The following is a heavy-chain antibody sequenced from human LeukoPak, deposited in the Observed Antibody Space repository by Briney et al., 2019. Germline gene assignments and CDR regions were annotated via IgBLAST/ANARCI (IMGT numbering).Heavy chain of an antibody. D-gene: IGHD6-13*01. CDR1: GYTFNGCY. CDR3: VRDPVSGSLNFYMDV. Sequence: ASVKVSCKASGYTFNGCYIHWVRQAPGQGLEWMAWINPNTGGTQYAQNLQDRVTVTRDTSISTAYLELSRLTADDTAVYYCVRDPVSGSLNFYMDVWGNGTTVIVSS. CDR2: INPNTGGT. V-gene: IGHV1-2*02. J-gene: IGHJ6*03.